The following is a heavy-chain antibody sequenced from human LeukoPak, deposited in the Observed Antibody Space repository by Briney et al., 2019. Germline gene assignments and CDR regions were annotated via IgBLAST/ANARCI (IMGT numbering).Heavy chain of an antibody. D-gene: IGHD6-19*01. V-gene: IGHV3-74*01. J-gene: IGHJ3*02. CDR1: GFTFSSYW. CDR3: AREAYSSGWYSPHAFDI. Sequence: GGSLRLSCAASGFTFSSYWMHWVRQAPGKGLVWVSRINSDGSSTSYADSVKGRFTTSRDNAKNTLYLQMNSLRAEDTAVYYCAREAYSSGWYSPHAFDIWGQGTMVTVSS. CDR2: INSDGSST.